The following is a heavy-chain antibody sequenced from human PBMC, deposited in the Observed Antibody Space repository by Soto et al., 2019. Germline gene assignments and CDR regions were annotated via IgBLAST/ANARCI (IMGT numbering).Heavy chain of an antibody. V-gene: IGHV1-69*01. CDR3: ARGSIPAASYVDS. CDR1: GGTFRTHA. CDR2: IIPMFGTA. D-gene: IGHD2-2*01. J-gene: IGHJ4*02. Sequence: QVQLVQSGAEVKKPGSSVKVSCQASGGTFRTHAISWVRQAPGQGLEWMGGIIPMFGTANYAPKFQGTVTITADESTNTAYIELRSLRSEDTAVYYCARGSIPAASYVDSWGQGTPVTVSS.